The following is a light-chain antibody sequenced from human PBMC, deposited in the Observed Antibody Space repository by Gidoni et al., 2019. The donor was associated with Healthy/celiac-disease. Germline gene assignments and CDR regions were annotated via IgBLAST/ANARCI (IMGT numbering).Light chain of an antibody. CDR1: SLRSYY. V-gene: IGLV3-19*01. CDR3: NSRDSSGNHPSV. J-gene: IGLJ3*02. CDR2: GKN. Sequence: SSELTQDPAVSVALGQTVRITCQGDSLRSYYASWYQQKPGPAPVPVIYGKNNRPSRIPERFSGSSSGNTASLTIPGAQAEDEADYYCNSRDSSGNHPSVFGGGTKLTVL.